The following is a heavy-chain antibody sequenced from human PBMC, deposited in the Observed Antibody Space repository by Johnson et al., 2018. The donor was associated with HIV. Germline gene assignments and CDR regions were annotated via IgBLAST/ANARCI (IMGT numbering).Heavy chain of an antibody. J-gene: IGHJ3*01. CDR2: ISYDGSNK. V-gene: IGHV3-30*04. CDR1: GFTFSSYA. D-gene: IGHD3-22*01. CDR3: AREDSSGYSDGFDV. Sequence: QVQLVESGGGVVQPGRSLRLSCAASGFTFSSYAMHWVRQAPGKGLEWVAVISYDGSNKYYADSVKGRFTISRDNSKNTVYLQMNSLRAEDTAVYYCAREDSSGYSDGFDVWGQGTMVTVSS.